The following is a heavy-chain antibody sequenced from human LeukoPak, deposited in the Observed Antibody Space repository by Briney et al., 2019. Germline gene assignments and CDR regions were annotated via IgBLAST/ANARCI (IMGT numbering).Heavy chain of an antibody. Sequence: SVKVSCKASGGTFSSYAISWVRQAPGQGLEWMGGIIPIFGTANYAQKFQGRVTITADESTSTAYMELSSLRSEDTALYYCARDIIAVAGEDAFDIWGQGTMVTVSS. J-gene: IGHJ3*02. D-gene: IGHD6-19*01. CDR3: ARDIIAVAGEDAFDI. V-gene: IGHV1-69*01. CDR1: GGTFSSYA. CDR2: IIPIFGTA.